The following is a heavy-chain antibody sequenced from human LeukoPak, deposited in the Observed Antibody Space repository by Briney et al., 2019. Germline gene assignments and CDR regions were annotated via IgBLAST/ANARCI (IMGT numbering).Heavy chain of an antibody. CDR1: GFTFSSYA. V-gene: IGHV3-23*01. CDR3: AKDPARTVATRVYFDY. CDR2: ISGSGGST. J-gene: IGHJ4*02. D-gene: IGHD6-19*01. Sequence: GGSLRLSCAASGFTFSSYALSWVRQAPGKGLEWVSAISGSGGSTYYADSVKGRFTISRDNSKNTLYLQMNSLRAEDTAVYYCAKDPARTVATRVYFDYWGQGTLVTVSS.